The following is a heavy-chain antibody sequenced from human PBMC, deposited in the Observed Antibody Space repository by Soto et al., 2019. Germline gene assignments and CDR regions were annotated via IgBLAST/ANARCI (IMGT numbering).Heavy chain of an antibody. CDR1: GFTFRNYA. V-gene: IGHV3-30-3*01. D-gene: IGHD2-15*01. CDR2: IAYDGSNA. CDR3: ARGDREDILVVVGARPGEYGIDI. J-gene: IGHJ6*02. Sequence: QVQLVESGGGVVQPGGSLRLSCAASGFTFRNYAMHWVRQAPGKGLECLAVIAYDGSNAFYRDSVKGRFTISRDNSKNTLYLHMNRLRSDDTGVYYCARGDREDILVVVGARPGEYGIDIWGQGTTVTVSS.